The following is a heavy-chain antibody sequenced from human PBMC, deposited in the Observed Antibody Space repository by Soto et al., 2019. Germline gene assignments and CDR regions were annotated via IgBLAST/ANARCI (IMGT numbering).Heavy chain of an antibody. CDR1: GGSFSGYY. V-gene: IGHV4-34*01. CDR3: ARVGDYMWGSYRW. J-gene: IGHJ4*02. D-gene: IGHD3-16*02. CDR2: INHSGST. Sequence: QVQLQQRGAGLLKPSETLSLTCAVYGGSFSGYYWSWIRQPPGKGLEWIGEINHSGSTNYNPSLKSRVTISVDTSKNQFSLKLSSVTAADTAVYYCARVGDYMWGSYRWWGQGTLVTVSS.